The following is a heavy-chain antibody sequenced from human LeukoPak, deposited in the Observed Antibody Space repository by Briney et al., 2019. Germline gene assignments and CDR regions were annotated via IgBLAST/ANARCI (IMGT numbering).Heavy chain of an antibody. CDR3: ARTGFGELFYSS. V-gene: IGHV4-59*01. D-gene: IGHD3-10*01. J-gene: IGHJ5*02. CDR1: GGSISSYY. Sequence: PSETLSLTCTVSGGSISSYYWSWIRQPPGKGLEWIGYIYYSGSTNYNPSLKSRVTISVDTSKNQFSLKLSSVTAADTAVYYCARTGFGELFYSSWGQGTLVTVSS. CDR2: IYYSGST.